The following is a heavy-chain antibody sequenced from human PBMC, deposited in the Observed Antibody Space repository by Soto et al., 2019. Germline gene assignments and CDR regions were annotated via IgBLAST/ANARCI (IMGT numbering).Heavy chain of an antibody. CDR3: ARVGRITIFGVDPYGMDV. CDR1: GGSISSSSYY. V-gene: IGHV4-39*01. J-gene: IGHJ6*02. Sequence: SETLSLTCTVSGGSISSSSYYWGWIRQPPGKGLEWIGSIYYSGSTYYNPSLKSRVTISVDTSKNQFSLKLSSVTAADTAVYYCARVGRITIFGVDPYGMDVWGQGXTVTVSS. D-gene: IGHD3-3*01. CDR2: IYYSGST.